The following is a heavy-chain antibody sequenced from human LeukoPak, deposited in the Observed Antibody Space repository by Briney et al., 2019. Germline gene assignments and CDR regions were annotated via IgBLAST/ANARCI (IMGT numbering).Heavy chain of an antibody. D-gene: IGHD3-22*01. CDR3: AREAIYDSSGYRDAFDI. J-gene: IGHJ3*02. Sequence: GGSLRLSCAASGFTFSSYAMSWVRQAPGKGLEWVSAISGSGGSTYYADSVKGRFTISRDNSKNTLYLQMNSLRAEDTAVYYCAREAIYDSSGYRDAFDIWGQGTMVTVSS. V-gene: IGHV3-23*01. CDR2: ISGSGGST. CDR1: GFTFSSYA.